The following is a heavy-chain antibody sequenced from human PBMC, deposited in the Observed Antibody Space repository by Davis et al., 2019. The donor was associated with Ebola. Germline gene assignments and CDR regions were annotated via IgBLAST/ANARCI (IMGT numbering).Heavy chain of an antibody. J-gene: IGHJ5*02. CDR2: IWYDGSNK. CDR1: GFTFSTYD. D-gene: IGHD2-2*01. V-gene: IGHV3-33*01. CDR3: ARGGYCSSTSCSNWFDP. Sequence: GGSLRLSCEASGFTFSTYDMRCVRQAPGKGLEWVADIWYDGSNKYYADSVKGRFTISRDNSKNTLYLQMNSLTAEDTAVYYCARGGYCSSTSCSNWFDPWGQGTLVTVSS.